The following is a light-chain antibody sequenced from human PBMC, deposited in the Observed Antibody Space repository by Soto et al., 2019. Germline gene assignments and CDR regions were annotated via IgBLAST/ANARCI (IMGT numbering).Light chain of an antibody. CDR3: QQTYRTPLT. Sequence: DIQMTQSPSSLSASVGDRVTITCRAGQYIGRYLNWYQQKPGKAPKLLIYAASSLHNGVPSRFSGSGSGTDFTLTISSLQPEDFATYSCQQTYRTPLTFGGGTKVDIK. J-gene: IGKJ4*01. CDR1: QYIGRY. V-gene: IGKV1-39*01. CDR2: AAS.